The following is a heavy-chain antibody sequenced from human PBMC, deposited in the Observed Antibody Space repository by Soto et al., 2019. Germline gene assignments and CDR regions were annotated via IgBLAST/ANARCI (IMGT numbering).Heavy chain of an antibody. J-gene: IGHJ5*02. Sequence: PSETLSLTCTVSGGSISSSSYYWGWIRQPPGKGLEWIGSIYYSGSTYYNPSLKSRVTISVDTSKNQFSLKLSSVTAADTAVYYCAGTNWNNHWFDPWGQGTLVTVSS. CDR2: IYYSGST. CDR1: GGSISSSSYY. CDR3: AGTNWNNHWFDP. D-gene: IGHD1-20*01. V-gene: IGHV4-39*01.